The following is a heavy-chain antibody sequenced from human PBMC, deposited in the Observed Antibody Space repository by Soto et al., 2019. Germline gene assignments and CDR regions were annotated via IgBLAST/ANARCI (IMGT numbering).Heavy chain of an antibody. CDR1: GGTFSSYA. D-gene: IGHD6-6*01. V-gene: IGHV1-69*06. J-gene: IGHJ6*02. Sequence: QVQLVQSGAEVKKPGSSVTVSCKASGGTFSSYAISWVRQAPGQGLEWMGGIIPIFGTANYAQKFQGRVTITADKYTSTAYMELSSLRSEDTGVYYCARGSQPYGSSGYGMDVWGQGTTVTVSS. CDR2: IIPIFGTA. CDR3: ARGSQPYGSSGYGMDV.